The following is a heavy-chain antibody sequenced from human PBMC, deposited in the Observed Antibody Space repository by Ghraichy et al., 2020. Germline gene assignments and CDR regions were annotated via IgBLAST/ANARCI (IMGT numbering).Heavy chain of an antibody. D-gene: IGHD6-19*01. Sequence: GESLNISCAASGFTFSSYSMNWVRQAPGKGLEWVSYITSSSSTIYYADSVKGRFTISRDNAKNSLYLQMNSLRDEDTAVYYCARRNLAVAGIQRGFDPWGQGTLVTVSS. CDR2: ITSSSSTI. J-gene: IGHJ5*02. V-gene: IGHV3-48*02. CDR3: ARRNLAVAGIQRGFDP. CDR1: GFTFSSYS.